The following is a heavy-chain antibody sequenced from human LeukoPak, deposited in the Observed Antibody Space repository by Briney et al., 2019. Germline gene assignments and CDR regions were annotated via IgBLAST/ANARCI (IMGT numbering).Heavy chain of an antibody. CDR2: ISSSGSTI. Sequence: GGSLRLSCEGSGITLRSYIIHWVRQAPGKGLEWVSYISSSGSTIYYADSVKGRFTISRDNAKNSLYLQMNSLRAEDTAVYYCARGRYSYGYSDYWGQGTLVTVSS. CDR1: GITLRSYI. D-gene: IGHD5-18*01. V-gene: IGHV3-48*04. J-gene: IGHJ4*02. CDR3: ARGRYSYGYSDY.